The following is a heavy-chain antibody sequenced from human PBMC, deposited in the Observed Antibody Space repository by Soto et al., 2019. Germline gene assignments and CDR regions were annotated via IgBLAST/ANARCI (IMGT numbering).Heavy chain of an antibody. J-gene: IGHJ5*02. CDR1: GYTFTGYY. CDR2: INPKSGGT. CDR3: ARPGXGYWGTTNCYEWFDP. Sequence: GASVKVSCKAFGYTFTGYYMHWVRQAPGQGLEWMGWINPKSGGTNYAQKFQGRVTMTTDTSISTAYMELSRLRSDDTAMYYCARPGXGYWGTTNCYEWFDPWG. D-gene: IGHD2-2*01. V-gene: IGHV1-2*02.